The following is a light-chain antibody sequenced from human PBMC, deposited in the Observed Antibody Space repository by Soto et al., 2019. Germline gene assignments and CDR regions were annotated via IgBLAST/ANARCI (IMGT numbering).Light chain of an antibody. CDR2: DAS. Sequence: EIVMTQSPATLSVSPGERAALSCRASQSVSSNLAWYQQKPGQAPRLLIYDASTRAAGIPARFSGSGSGTAVTLTVSSLQSEDFAVYYCQQYNDWRLVTFGGGTKVEIK. J-gene: IGKJ4*01. V-gene: IGKV3-15*01. CDR3: QQYNDWRLVT. CDR1: QSVSSN.